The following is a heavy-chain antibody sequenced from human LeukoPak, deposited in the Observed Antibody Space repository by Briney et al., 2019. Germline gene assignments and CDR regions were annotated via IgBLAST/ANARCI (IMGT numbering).Heavy chain of an antibody. D-gene: IGHD6-13*01. Sequence: SVKVSCKASGGTFSSYTISWVRQAPGQGLEWMGRIIPILGIANYAQKFQGRVTITADKSTSTAYMELSSLRSEDTAVYYCAINRRQQLSGTSDYWGQGTLVTVSS. CDR3: AINRRQQLSGTSDY. CDR2: IIPILGIA. J-gene: IGHJ4*02. V-gene: IGHV1-69*02. CDR1: GGTFSSYT.